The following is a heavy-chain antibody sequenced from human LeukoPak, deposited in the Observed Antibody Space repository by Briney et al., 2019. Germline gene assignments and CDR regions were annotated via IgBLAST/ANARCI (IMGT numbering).Heavy chain of an antibody. CDR2: IYYSGST. D-gene: IGHD5-18*01. J-gene: IGHJ4*02. CDR3: ARDTYLDTAMVDY. Sequence: SETLSLTCTVSGGSISSGDYYWSWIRQPPGKGLEWIGYIYYSGSTYYNPSLKSRVTISVDTSKNQFSLKLSSVTAPDTAVYYCARDTYLDTAMVDYWGQGTLVTVSS. CDR1: GGSISSGDYY. V-gene: IGHV4-30-4*08.